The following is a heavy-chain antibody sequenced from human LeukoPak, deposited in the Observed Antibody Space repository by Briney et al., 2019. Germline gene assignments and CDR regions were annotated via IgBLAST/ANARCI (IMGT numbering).Heavy chain of an antibody. D-gene: IGHD3-3*01. J-gene: IGHJ4*02. CDR2: INTDGSIT. Sequence: PGGSLRLSCAASGFTFSSYWMHWVRQAPGKGLVWVSRINTDGSITNYADSVKGRFTTSRDNAKNTLYLQMNSLRAEDTAVYYCASLTIFGVGGGQGTLVTVSS. CDR3: ASLTIFGVG. V-gene: IGHV3-74*01. CDR1: GFTFSSYW.